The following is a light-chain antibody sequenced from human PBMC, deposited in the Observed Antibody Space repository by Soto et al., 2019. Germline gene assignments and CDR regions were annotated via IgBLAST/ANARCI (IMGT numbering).Light chain of an antibody. J-gene: IGKJ1*01. CDR3: QQSYSTQWT. CDR2: AAS. Sequence: IQLTQSPSAMSPPVGDTIPSTCRASQGIGNALGWSQQKPGKAPKLLIYAASSLQSGVTSRFSGSGSGTDFTLTISSLQPEDFATYYCQQSYSTQWTFGQGTKVDI. CDR1: QGIGNA. V-gene: IGKV1-39*01.